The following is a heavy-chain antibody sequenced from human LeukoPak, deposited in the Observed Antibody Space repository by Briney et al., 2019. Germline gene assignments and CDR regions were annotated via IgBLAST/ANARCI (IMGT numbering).Heavy chain of an antibody. Sequence: ASMNVSCKASGYTFTSYGISWVRQAPGQGLEWMGWISAYNGNTNYAQKLQGRVTMTTDTSTSTAYMELRSLRSDDTAVYYCAREAPDYDSSGYYYGDYWGQGTLVTVSS. CDR3: AREAPDYDSSGYYYGDY. CDR2: ISAYNGNT. D-gene: IGHD3-22*01. V-gene: IGHV1-18*01. CDR1: GYTFTSYG. J-gene: IGHJ4*02.